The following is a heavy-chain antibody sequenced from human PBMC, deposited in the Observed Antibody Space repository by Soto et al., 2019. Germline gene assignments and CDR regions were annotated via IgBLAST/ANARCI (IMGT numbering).Heavy chain of an antibody. D-gene: IGHD2-21*02. CDR3: TRDREYCGGDCYYPYYYYYYYMDV. Sequence: GGSLRLSCTASGFTFGDYAMSWFRQAPGKGLEWVGFIRSKAYGGTTEYAASVKGRFTISRDDSKSIAYLQMNSLKTEDTAVYYCTRDREYCGGDCYYPYYYYYYYMDVWGKGTTVTVSS. CDR1: GFTFGDYA. CDR2: IRSKAYGGTT. V-gene: IGHV3-49*03. J-gene: IGHJ6*03.